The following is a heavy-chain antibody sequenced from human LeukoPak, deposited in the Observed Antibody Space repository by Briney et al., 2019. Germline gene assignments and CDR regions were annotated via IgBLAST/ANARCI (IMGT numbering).Heavy chain of an antibody. D-gene: IGHD7-27*01. V-gene: IGHV3-13*01. J-gene: IGHJ4*02. CDR2: IGTAGDT. Sequence: GGSLRLSCAASGFTFSRSDMHRVRQVTGKGLEWVSGIGTAGDTFYPDSVKGRFTISRENGKNSLYLQMNSLRAGDTAVYYCARTRIIPGVPGLQMRYFDYWGQGTLVTVSS. CDR3: ARTRIIPGVPGLQMRYFDY. CDR1: GFTFSRSD.